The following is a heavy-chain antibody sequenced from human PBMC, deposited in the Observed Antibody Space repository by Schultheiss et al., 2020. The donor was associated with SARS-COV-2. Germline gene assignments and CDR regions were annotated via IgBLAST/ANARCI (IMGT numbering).Heavy chain of an antibody. CDR3: ARGVGDY. V-gene: IGHV3-48*02. D-gene: IGHD5/OR15-5a*01. J-gene: IGHJ4*02. Sequence: GSLRLSCAASGFTVSSNYMSWVRQAPGKGLEWVSYISSSSNSIYYADSVKGRFTISRDNAKNSLYLQMNSLGDEDTAVYYCARGVGDYWGQGALVTVSS. CDR1: GFTVSSNY. CDR2: ISSSSNSI.